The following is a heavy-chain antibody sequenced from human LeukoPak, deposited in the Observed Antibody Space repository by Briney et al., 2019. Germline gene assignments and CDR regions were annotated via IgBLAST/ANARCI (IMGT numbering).Heavy chain of an antibody. CDR2: ISYDGSNK. J-gene: IGHJ6*02. V-gene: IGHV3-30*04. CDR1: GFTFSSYA. CDR3: ASAKRYCSGGSCYFGYCLDA. D-gene: IGHD2-15*01. Sequence: GSLRLSCAASGFTFSSYAMHWVHQAPGKGLEWVAVISYDGSNKYYADSVKGRFTISRDNSKNTLYLQMNSLRAEDTAVYYCASAKRYCSGGSCYFGYCLDAWGQGTTVTVSS.